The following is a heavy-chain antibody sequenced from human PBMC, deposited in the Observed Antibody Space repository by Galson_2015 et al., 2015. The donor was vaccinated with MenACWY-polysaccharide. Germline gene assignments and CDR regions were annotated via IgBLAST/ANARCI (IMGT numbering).Heavy chain of an antibody. CDR1: GGSISSRNYY. J-gene: IGHJ6*02. CDR3: ASRLAQVGIAGYGYGMDV. Sequence: ETLSLTCTVSGGSISSRNYYWGWIRQSPEKGLEWIGTISYSGSTYYNPSLKSRVPISVDTSKNQFSLKLSSVTAADTAVYYCASRLAQVGIAGYGYGMDVWGQGTTVTVSS. V-gene: IGHV4-39*01. CDR2: ISYSGST. D-gene: IGHD2-15*01.